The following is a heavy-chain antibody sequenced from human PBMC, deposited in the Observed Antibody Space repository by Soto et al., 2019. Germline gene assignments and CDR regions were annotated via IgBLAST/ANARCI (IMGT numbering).Heavy chain of an antibody. D-gene: IGHD3-3*01. CDR2: ISGSGGST. V-gene: IGHV3-23*01. Sequence: GGSLRLSCAASGFTFSSYAMSWVRQAPGKGLEWVSAISGSGGSTYYADSVKGRFTISRDNSKNTLYLQMNSLRAEDTAVYHCAKDTSRGFLEWFCPFDYWGQGTLVTVSS. J-gene: IGHJ4*02. CDR3: AKDTSRGFLEWFCPFDY. CDR1: GFTFSSYA.